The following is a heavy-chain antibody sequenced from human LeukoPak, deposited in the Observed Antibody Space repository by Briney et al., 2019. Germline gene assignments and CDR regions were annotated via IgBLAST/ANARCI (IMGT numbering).Heavy chain of an antibody. D-gene: IGHD3-22*01. CDR2: IKHSENT. CDR1: GGSFGSFY. V-gene: IGHV4-34*01. Sequence: PSETLSLTCAVYGGSFGSFYWRWIRQPPGKGLEWIGEINYSENTNWIGEIKHSENTNYNPSLKSRVTISVDTSKNQFSQQLRSVTAADTAVYYCARNFDSSGYYLAYWGQGNLVTVSS. CDR3: ARNFDSSGYYLAY. J-gene: IGHJ4*02.